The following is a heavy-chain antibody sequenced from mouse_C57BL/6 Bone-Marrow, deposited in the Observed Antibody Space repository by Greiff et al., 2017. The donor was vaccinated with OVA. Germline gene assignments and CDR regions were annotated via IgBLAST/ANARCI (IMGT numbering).Heavy chain of an antibody. CDR2: INPYNGGT. D-gene: IGHD2-1*01. J-gene: IGHJ4*01. Sequence: VQLQQSGPVLVKPGASVKMSCKASGYTFTDYYMHWVKQSHGKSLEWIGVINPYNGGTSYNQKFKGKATLTVDKSSSTAYMELNSLTSDDSAVYYCARSLYYCNYVLMDYWGQGTSVTVSS. V-gene: IGHV1-19*01. CDR3: ARSLYYCNYVLMDY. CDR1: GYTFTDYY.